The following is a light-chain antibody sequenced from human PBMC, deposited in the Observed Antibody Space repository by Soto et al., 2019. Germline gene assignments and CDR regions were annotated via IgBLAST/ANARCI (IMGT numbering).Light chain of an antibody. J-gene: IGLJ2*01. V-gene: IGLV1-44*01. CDR2: SNN. Sequence: QSVLTQPPSASGTPGQRVTISCSGSSSNIGSNTVNWYQQLPGTAPKLLIYSNNQRPSGVPDRFSGSKSGTSASLAISGLQYEDDADYYCAAWDASMNAVVFGGGTKLTVL. CDR3: AAWDASMNAVV. CDR1: SSNIGSNT.